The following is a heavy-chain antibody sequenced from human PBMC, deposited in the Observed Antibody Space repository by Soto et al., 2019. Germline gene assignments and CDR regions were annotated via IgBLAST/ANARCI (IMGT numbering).Heavy chain of an antibody. J-gene: IGHJ4*02. D-gene: IGHD1-26*01. CDR3: AKGGGGSYLCFDY. CDR1: GFTFSSYG. Sequence: PGGSLRLSCAASGFTFSSYGMHWVRQAPGKGLEWVALMSYDGSKKYYADSVKGRFTISRDKSKNTLYLQMNSLRAEDTAVYYCAKGGGGSYLCFDYWGQGTLVTVSS. CDR2: MSYDGSKK. V-gene: IGHV3-30*18.